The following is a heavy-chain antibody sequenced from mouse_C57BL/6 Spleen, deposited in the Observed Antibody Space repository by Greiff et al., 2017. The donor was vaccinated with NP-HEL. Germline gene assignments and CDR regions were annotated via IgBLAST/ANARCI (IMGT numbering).Heavy chain of an antibody. CDR1: GFTFSSYA. D-gene: IGHD2-4*01. CDR2: ISDGGSYT. J-gene: IGHJ4*01. CDR3: AREWAYYDYDDGYYAMDY. Sequence: EVQGVESGGGLVKPGGSLKLSCAASGFTFSSYAMSWVRQTPEKRLEWVATISDGGSYTYYPDNVKGRFTISRDNAKNNLYLQMSHLKSEDTAMYYCAREWAYYDYDDGYYAMDYWGQGTSVTVSS. V-gene: IGHV5-4*01.